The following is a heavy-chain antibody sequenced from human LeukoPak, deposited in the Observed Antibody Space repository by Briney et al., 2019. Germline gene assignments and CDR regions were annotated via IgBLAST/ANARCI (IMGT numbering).Heavy chain of an antibody. CDR2: ISGSGGST. V-gene: IGHV3-53*01. CDR3: ARESSGSYSGAFDI. J-gene: IGHJ3*02. Sequence: PGGSLRLSCAASGFIVSTNYMSWVRQAPGKGLEWVSVISGSGGSTYYADSVKGRFTISRDNDKNTLYLQMNSLRAEDTAVYYCARESSGSYSGAFDIWGQGTMVTVSS. CDR1: GFIVSTNY. D-gene: IGHD1-26*01.